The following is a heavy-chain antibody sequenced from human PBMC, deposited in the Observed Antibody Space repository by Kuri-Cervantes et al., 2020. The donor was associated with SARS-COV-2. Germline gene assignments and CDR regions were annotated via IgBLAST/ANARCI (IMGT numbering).Heavy chain of an antibody. V-gene: IGHV4-34*01. CDR3: ARDYCSGGSCHNWFDP. D-gene: IGHD2-15*01. J-gene: IGHJ5*02. CDR1: GGSFSGYY. CDR2: INHSGST. Sequence: SETLSLTCAVYGGSFSGYYWSWIRQPPGKGLEWIGEINHSGSTNYNPSLKSRVTISVDTSKNQFSLKLSSVTAADTAVYYCARDYCSGGSCHNWFDPWGQGTLVTVSS.